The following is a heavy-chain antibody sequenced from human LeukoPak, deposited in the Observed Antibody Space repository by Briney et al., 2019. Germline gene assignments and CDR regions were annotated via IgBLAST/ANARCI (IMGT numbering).Heavy chain of an antibody. CDR3: AKEDYYDSSGPLGRYY. J-gene: IGHJ4*02. CDR1: GFTFSSSA. D-gene: IGHD3-22*01. V-gene: IGHV3-23*01. Sequence: QSGGSLRLSCAASGFTFSSSAMSWVRQVPGKGLEWVSGISASGGSTSYADSVRGRFTISRDNSKNTLYVQMNSLRDEDTAVYYCAKEDYYDSSGPLGRYYWGQGTLVTVSS. CDR2: ISASGGST.